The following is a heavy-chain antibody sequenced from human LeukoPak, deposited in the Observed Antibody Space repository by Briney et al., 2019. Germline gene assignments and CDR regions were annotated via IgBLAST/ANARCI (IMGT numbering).Heavy chain of an antibody. J-gene: IGHJ4*02. CDR3: ARTPARSGWAYYFDY. CDR1: GDSIRSDR. Sequence: SETLSLTCAVSGDSIRSDRWNWIRQIPGKGLEWIGYIYHTATTNYNHSFRTRVTMSLDTSNNQFSLRLTSVTAADTAVYYCARTPARSGWAYYFDYWGQGALVTVSS. D-gene: IGHD6-19*01. CDR2: IYHTATT. V-gene: IGHV4-4*09.